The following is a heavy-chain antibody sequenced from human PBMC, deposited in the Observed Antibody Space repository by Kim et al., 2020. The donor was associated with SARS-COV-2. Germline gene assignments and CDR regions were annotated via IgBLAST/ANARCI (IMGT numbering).Heavy chain of an antibody. D-gene: IGHD2-15*01. CDR1: GYSITNNNW. J-gene: IGHJ5*02. V-gene: IGHV4-28*05. CDR3: ARVVNYLNSGSSNDNWLDP. CDR2: IYYSGSI. Sequence: SETLSLTCAVSGYSITNNNWWGWIRQPPGKGLEWIGYIYYSGSIYCNPSLKSRVTMSVDTSKNQFSLKLTSVTAVDTAVYYCARVVNYLNSGSSNDNWLDPWGQGTLVTVSS.